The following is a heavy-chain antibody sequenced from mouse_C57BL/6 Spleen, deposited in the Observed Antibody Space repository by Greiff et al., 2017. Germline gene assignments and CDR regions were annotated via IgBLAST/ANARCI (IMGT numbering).Heavy chain of an antibody. J-gene: IGHJ2*01. CDR3: ARWSTTVVEVDY. CDR1: GYTFTSYW. V-gene: IGHV1-52*01. CDR2: IDPSDSET. D-gene: IGHD1-1*01. Sequence: QVHVKQPGAELVRPGSSVKLSCKASGYTFTSYWMHWVKQRPIQGLEWIGNIDPSDSETHYNQKFKDKATLTVDKSSSTAYMQLSSLTSEDSAVYYCARWSTTVVEVDYWGQGTTLTVSS.